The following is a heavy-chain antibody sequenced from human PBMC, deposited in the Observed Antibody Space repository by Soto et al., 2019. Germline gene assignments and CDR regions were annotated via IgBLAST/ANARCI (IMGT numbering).Heavy chain of an antibody. V-gene: IGHV4-59*01. J-gene: IGHJ4*01. CDR3: VAGPDRAKSAY. CDR1: GGSINDYY. CDR2: GLRPDYT. Sequence: QVQLQESGPGLVKPSETLSLTCTVSGGSINDYYWSWTRQPPGKGLEWIAYGLRPDYTGYNPSLRNRVTISSDTSKNQFSLRLISVTAADMAVYYCVAGPDRAKSAYWGQGTLVTVSS.